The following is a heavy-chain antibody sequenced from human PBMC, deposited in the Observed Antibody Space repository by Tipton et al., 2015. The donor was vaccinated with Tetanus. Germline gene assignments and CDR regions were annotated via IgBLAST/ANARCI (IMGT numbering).Heavy chain of an antibody. D-gene: IGHD2-15*01. V-gene: IGHV1-69*01. CDR3: VRPARYCSGGSCFLALDF. J-gene: IGHJ4*02. Sequence: QSGAEVKEPGSSVRVSCKASGGTFSNYAINWVRQAPGQGLEWMGGIIPIYGAANYAQKFQGRVTLTADASTETAYIELRSLRSEDTAVYYCVRPARYCSGGSCFLALDFWGQGTLVTVSS. CDR2: IIPIYGAA. CDR1: GGTFSNYA.